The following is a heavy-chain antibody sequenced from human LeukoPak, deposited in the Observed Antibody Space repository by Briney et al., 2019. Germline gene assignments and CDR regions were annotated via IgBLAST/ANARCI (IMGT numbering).Heavy chain of an antibody. J-gene: IGHJ3*02. CDR3: ARVVFLGYCSGGSCLGEAFDI. CDR2: ISAYNGNT. V-gene: IGHV1-18*01. Sequence: ASVKVSCKASGYTFTSYGISWVRQAPGQGLEWMGWISAYNGNTNYAQKLQGRVTMTTDTSTSTAYMELRSLRSDDTAVYYCARVVFLGYCSGGSCLGEAFDIWGQGTMVTVSS. D-gene: IGHD2-15*01. CDR1: GYTFTSYG.